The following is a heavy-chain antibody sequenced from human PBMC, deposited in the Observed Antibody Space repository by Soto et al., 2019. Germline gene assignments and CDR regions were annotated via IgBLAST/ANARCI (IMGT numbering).Heavy chain of an antibody. J-gene: IGHJ4*02. V-gene: IGHV4-61*01. CDR1: GGCISSGYYS. Sequence: TLYLICSVSGGCISSGYYSYNWIRQPTGKGLKWIGYINCSGVTQYNTSLKSRVTISVDTSKNQFALKVNYVTAADTALYYCERGRPEGPITPSDSWGQGTLVTVS. CDR2: INCSGVT. D-gene: IGHD1-20*01. CDR3: ERGRPEGPITPSDS.